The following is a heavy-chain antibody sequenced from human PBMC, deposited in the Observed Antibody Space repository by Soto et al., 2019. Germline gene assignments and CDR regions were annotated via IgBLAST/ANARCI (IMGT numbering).Heavy chain of an antibody. Sequence: SETLSLTCAVYGGSFSGYYWSWIRQPPGKGLEWIGEINHSGSTNYNPSLKSRVTISVDTSKNQFSLKLSSVTAADTAVYYCARGSREKSRRYCSGGSCRGGLVYWGQGTLVTVSS. V-gene: IGHV4-34*01. D-gene: IGHD2-15*01. J-gene: IGHJ4*02. CDR3: ARGSREKSRRYCSGGSCRGGLVY. CDR1: GGSFSGYY. CDR2: INHSGST.